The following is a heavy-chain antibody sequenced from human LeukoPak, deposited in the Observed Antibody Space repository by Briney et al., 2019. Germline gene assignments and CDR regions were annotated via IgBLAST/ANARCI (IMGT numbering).Heavy chain of an antibody. CDR2: ISGSGDST. Sequence: GGSLRLSCAASGFTFSSYSLNWVRQAPGKGLEWVSAISGSGDSTFYADSVKGRFTISRDISKNTLYLQMDSLRAEDTAVYYCAKEPTYSSTWYGIDYWGQGTLVTVSS. CDR1: GFTFSSYS. V-gene: IGHV3-23*01. D-gene: IGHD6-13*01. CDR3: AKEPTYSSTWYGIDY. J-gene: IGHJ4*02.